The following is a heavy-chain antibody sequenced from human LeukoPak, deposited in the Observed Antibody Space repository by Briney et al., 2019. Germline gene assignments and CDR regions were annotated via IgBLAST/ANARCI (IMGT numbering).Heavy chain of an antibody. D-gene: IGHD2-2*01. Sequence: ASVKVSCKASGYTFTSYDINWVRQATGQGLEWMGWMNPNSGNTGYAQKLQGRVTITRNTSISTAYMELSSLRSEDTDVYYCGRYCSSTSCYRGIDYWGQGTLVTVSS. CDR1: GYTFTSYD. CDR3: GRYCSSTSCYRGIDY. J-gene: IGHJ4*02. CDR2: MNPNSGNT. V-gene: IGHV1-8*03.